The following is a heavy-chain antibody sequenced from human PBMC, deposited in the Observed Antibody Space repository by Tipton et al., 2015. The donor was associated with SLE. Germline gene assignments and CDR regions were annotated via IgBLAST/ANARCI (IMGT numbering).Heavy chain of an antibody. D-gene: IGHD7-27*01. Sequence: TLSLNCTVSGGSISSYYWSWIRQPPGKGLEWIGYIYYSGSTNYNPSLKSRVTISVDTSKNQFSLKLSSVTAADTAVYYCARGQLGELDYWGQGTLVTVSS. J-gene: IGHJ4*02. CDR2: IYYSGST. V-gene: IGHV4-59*01. CDR1: GGSISSYY. CDR3: ARGQLGELDY.